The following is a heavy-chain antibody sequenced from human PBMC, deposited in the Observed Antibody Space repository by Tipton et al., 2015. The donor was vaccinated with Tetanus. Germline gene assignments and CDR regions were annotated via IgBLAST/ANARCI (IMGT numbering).Heavy chain of an antibody. CDR3: AKELYSSSWYTRFYYYYGMDV. CDR2: ISWNSGSI. J-gene: IGHJ6*02. CDR1: GFTFDDYA. V-gene: IGHV3-9*01. D-gene: IGHD6-13*01. Sequence: SLRLSCAASGFTFDDYAMHWVRQAPGKGLEWVSGISWNSGSIGYADSVKGRFTISRDNAKNSLYLQMNSLRAEDTALYYCAKELYSSSWYTRFYYYYGMDVWGQGTTVTVSS.